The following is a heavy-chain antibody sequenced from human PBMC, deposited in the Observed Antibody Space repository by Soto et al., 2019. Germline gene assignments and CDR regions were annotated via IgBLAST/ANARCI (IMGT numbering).Heavy chain of an antibody. CDR3: ARDRAVSARGSFDY. CDR1: GGSVSSTNW. CDR2: IYHSGST. Sequence: QVQLQESGPGLVEPSGTLSLTCAVSGGSVSSTNWWSWVRQPPGKGLEWIGEIYHSGSTYYNPSLKSRVTISVDKSKNQFSLRLGSVTAADTAVYFCARDRAVSARGSFDYWGQGTLVTVSS. V-gene: IGHV4-4*02. D-gene: IGHD6-19*01. J-gene: IGHJ4*02.